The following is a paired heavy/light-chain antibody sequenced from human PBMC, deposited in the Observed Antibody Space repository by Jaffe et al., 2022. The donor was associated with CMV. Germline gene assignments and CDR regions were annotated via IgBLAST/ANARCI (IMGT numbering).Heavy chain of an antibody. D-gene: IGHD4-17*01. CDR1: GGSISSYY. CDR3: AMGPPIHYGDYVEYYYYYMDV. CDR2: IYYSGST. Sequence: QVQLQESGPGLVKPSETLSLTCTVSGGSISSYYWSWIRQPPGKGLEWIGYIYYSGSTNYNPSLKSRVTISVDTSKNQFSLKLSSVTAADTAVYYCAMGPPIHYGDYVEYYYYYMDVWGKGTTVTVSS. V-gene: IGHV4-59*08. J-gene: IGHJ6*03.
Light chain of an antibody. Sequence: SSELTQDPAVSVALGQTVRITCQGDSLRSYYASWYQQKPGQAPVLVIYGKNNRPSGIPDRFSGSSSGNTASLTITGAQAEDEADYYCNSRDSSGNHPFGTGTKVTVL. CDR3: NSRDSSGNHP. CDR1: SLRSYY. J-gene: IGLJ1*01. CDR2: GKN. V-gene: IGLV3-19*01.